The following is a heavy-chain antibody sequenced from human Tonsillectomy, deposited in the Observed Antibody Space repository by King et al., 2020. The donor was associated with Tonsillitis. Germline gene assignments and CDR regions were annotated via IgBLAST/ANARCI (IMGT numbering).Heavy chain of an antibody. J-gene: IGHJ3*02. CDR1: GFTFSSYW. Sequence: EVQLVESGGGLVQPGGSLRLSCAASGFTFSSYWMSWVRQAPGKGLEWVANIKQDGSEKYYVDSVKGRFTISRDNAKNSLYLQMNSLRAEDTAVYYCARDFERFLEWFDDAFDIWGQGTMVTVSS. CDR2: IKQDGSEK. V-gene: IGHV3-7*03. D-gene: IGHD3-3*01. CDR3: ARDFERFLEWFDDAFDI.